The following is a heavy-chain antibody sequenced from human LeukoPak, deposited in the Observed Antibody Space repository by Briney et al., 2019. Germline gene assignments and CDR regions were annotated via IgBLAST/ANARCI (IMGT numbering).Heavy chain of an antibody. J-gene: IGHJ3*02. CDR2: INQDGSEK. CDR3: ASFGSSWYGAFDI. Sequence: GGSLRLSCAASGFTFSSFWMSWVRQAPGKGLEWVANINQDGSEKYYVDSVKGRYTISRDNAKNSLYLQMSSLRAEDTAVYYCASFGSSWYGAFDIWGQGTMVTVSS. V-gene: IGHV3-7*01. D-gene: IGHD6-13*01. CDR1: GFTFSSFW.